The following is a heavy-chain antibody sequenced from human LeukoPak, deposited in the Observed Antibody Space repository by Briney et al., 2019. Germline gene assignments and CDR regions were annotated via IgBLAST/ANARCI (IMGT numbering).Heavy chain of an antibody. CDR1: GYTFTGYY. V-gene: IGHV1-2*06. J-gene: IGHJ4*02. D-gene: IGHD2-8*01. Sequence: AAVKVSCKASGYTFTGYYIHWVRQAPGQGLEWMERINHKSGGINYVQKFQGRVTMTRDTSISIVYMELSRLRSDDTAVYYCARSPNGLWNFVYWGQGTLVTVSS. CDR2: INHKSGGI. CDR3: ARSPNGLWNFVY.